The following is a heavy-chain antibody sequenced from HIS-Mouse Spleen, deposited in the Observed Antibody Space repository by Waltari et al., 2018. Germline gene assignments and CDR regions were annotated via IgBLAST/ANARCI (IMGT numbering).Heavy chain of an antibody. Sequence: QLQLQESGPGLGKPSETLSLTCTVAGGSISSSSYYWGWIRQPPGKGLEWIGRIYYRGSTYYNPSLKSLVTISVDTSKNQFSLKLSSVTAADTAVYYCAREIPYSSSWYDWYFDLWGRGTLVTVSS. CDR2: IYYRGST. D-gene: IGHD6-13*01. CDR1: GGSISSSSYY. CDR3: AREIPYSSSWYDWYFDL. J-gene: IGHJ2*01. V-gene: IGHV4-39*07.